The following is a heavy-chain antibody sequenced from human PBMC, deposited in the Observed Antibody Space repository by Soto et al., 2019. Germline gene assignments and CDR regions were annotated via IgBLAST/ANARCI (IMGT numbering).Heavy chain of an antibody. J-gene: IGHJ5*02. Sequence: GASVKVSCKASGYTFTSYGISWVRQAPGQGLEWMGWISAYNGNTNYAQKLQGRVTMTTDTSTSTAYMELRSLRSDDTAVYYCARDLNPYGDYLINSFDPWGQGTLVTVSS. CDR2: ISAYNGNT. CDR1: GYTFTSYG. V-gene: IGHV1-18*01. D-gene: IGHD4-17*01. CDR3: ARDLNPYGDYLINSFDP.